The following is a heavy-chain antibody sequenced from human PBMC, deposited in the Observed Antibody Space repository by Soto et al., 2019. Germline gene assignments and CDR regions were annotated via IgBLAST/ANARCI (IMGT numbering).Heavy chain of an antibody. J-gene: IGHJ4*02. D-gene: IGHD3-10*01. V-gene: IGHV4-39*01. Sequence: TSETLSLTCIVSGGSISSSSLQWGWIRQPPGRGLDWIGSIFSSGGTYYNPSLKSRVTISVHTSNNQFSLKLSSVTAADTAVYYCARQYYYGSGRQIDYWGQGTLVTVSS. CDR3: ARQYYYGSGRQIDY. CDR2: IFSSGGT. CDR1: GGSISSSSLQ.